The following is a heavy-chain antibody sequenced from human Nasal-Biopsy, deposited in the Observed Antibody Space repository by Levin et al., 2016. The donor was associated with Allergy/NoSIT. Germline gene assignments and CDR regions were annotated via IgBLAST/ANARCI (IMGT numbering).Heavy chain of an antibody. CDR1: GGSISSFY. Sequence: SETLSLTCTVSGVSGGSISSFYWNWIRQPPGKGLEWIGYIYYRGDTNYNPSLKSRVTISIDTSKKQFSLNLHSVSAADTAVYYCAGHSGSYWDYYYGMDVWGQGTKVTVS. J-gene: IGHJ6*02. D-gene: IGHD1-26*01. CDR3: AGHSGSYWDYYYGMDV. V-gene: IGHV4-59*01. CDR2: IYYRGDT.